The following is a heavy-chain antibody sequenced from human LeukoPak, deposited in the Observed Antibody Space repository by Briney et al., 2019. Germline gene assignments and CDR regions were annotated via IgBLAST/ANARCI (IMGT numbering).Heavy chain of an antibody. D-gene: IGHD1-26*01. CDR3: ARDGASNGDWFDP. V-gene: IGHV1-46*01. CDR1: GYTFTSYY. CDR2: INPSGGSS. Sequence: EASVKVSCKASGYTFTSYYMHWVRQAPGQGLEWMGIINPSGGSSSYAQKFQGRVTMTRDTSTSTVYMELSSLRSEDTAVYYCARDGASNGDWFDPWGQGTLVTVSS. J-gene: IGHJ5*02.